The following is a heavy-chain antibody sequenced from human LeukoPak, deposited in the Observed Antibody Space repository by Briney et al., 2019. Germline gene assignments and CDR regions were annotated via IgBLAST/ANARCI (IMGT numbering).Heavy chain of an antibody. D-gene: IGHD3-9*01. CDR1: GYTFTGYY. J-gene: IGHJ6*02. V-gene: IGHV1-2*02. CDR3: ARARPTRYYDILTGYYPSYYYYGMDV. Sequence: ASVKVSCKASGYTFTGYYMHWVRQAPGQGLEWMGWINPNSGGTNYAQKFQGRATMTRDTSISTAYMELSRLRSDDTAVYYCARARPTRYYDILTGYYPSYYYYGMDVWGQGTTVTVSS. CDR2: INPNSGGT.